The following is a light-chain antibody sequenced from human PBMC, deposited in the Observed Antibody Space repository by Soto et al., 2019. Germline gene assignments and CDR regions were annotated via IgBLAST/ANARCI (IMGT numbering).Light chain of an antibody. CDR2: KVS. J-gene: IGKJ4*02. CDR3: MQGTHCP. V-gene: IGKV2-30*01. Sequence: DVVMTQSPLSLPVTLGQPASISCRSSQSLVYSDGNTYLNWFQQRPGQSPRRLIYKVSNRDSGVPDRVSGSGSGSDFTLKISGVEAEDVGVYYRMQGTHCPFGGGTKVEIK. CDR1: QSLVYSDGNTY.